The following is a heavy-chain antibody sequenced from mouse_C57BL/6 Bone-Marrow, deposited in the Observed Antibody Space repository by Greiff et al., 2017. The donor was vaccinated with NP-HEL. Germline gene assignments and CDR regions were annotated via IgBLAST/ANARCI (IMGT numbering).Heavy chain of an antibody. J-gene: IGHJ2*01. CDR1: GYSFTGYY. Sequence: VQLKESGPELVKPGASVKISCKASGYSFTGYYMNWVKQSPEKSLEWIGEINPSTGGTTYNQKFKAKATLTVDKSSSTAYMQLKSLTSEDSAVYYCARERDYYYGSNFDYWGQGTTLTVSS. D-gene: IGHD1-1*01. V-gene: IGHV1-42*01. CDR2: INPSTGGT. CDR3: ARERDYYYGSNFDY.